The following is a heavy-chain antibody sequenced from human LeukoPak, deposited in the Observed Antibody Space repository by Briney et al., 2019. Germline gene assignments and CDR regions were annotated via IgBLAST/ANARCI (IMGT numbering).Heavy chain of an antibody. CDR1: GGSISSGDYY. V-gene: IGHV4-61*08. J-gene: IGHJ6*03. CDR2: IYYSGST. D-gene: IGHD1-26*01. Sequence: MSSETLSLTCTVSGGSISSGDYYWSWIRQPPGRGLEWIGYIYYSGSTNYNPSLKSRVTISVDTSKNQFSLKLSSVTAADTAVYYCASTQWELHPYYYYYMDVWGKGTTVTVSS. CDR3: ASTQWELHPYYYYYMDV.